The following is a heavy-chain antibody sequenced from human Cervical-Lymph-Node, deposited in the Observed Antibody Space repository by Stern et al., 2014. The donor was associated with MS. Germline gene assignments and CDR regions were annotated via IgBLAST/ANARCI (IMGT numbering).Heavy chain of an antibody. CDR2: IANKPNSFTT. Sequence: EVQLVESGGGLVQPGGSLRLSCAASGFTFSDHYMDWVRQAPGKGLEWVGRIANKPNSFTTQYAASVKGRFTISRDDSKKSLYLQVNSLKTEDTAVYYCARWNDGYDYWGQGTLVTVSS. CDR1: GFTFSDHY. J-gene: IGHJ4*02. D-gene: IGHD1-1*01. CDR3: ARWNDGYDY. V-gene: IGHV3-72*01.